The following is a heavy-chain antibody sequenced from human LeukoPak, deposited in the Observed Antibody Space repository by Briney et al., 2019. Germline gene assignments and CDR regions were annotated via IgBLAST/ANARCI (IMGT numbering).Heavy chain of an antibody. CDR1: GSTFSNYW. J-gene: IGHJ4*02. D-gene: IGHD1-7*01. Sequence: GGSLRLSCVGSGSTFSNYWMNWVLQAPGKGLEWVANIKGSDKGHVDSVKGRFSVSRDDARNSLYLQMDSLRAEDTAVYYCARDVDWNYDLWGQGTVVRVSS. CDR3: ARDVDWNYDL. CDR2: IKGSDK. V-gene: IGHV3-7*01.